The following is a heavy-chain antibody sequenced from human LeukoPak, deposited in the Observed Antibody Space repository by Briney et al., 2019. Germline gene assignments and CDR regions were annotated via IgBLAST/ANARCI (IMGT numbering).Heavy chain of an antibody. CDR1: GFTFSSYG. CDR2: IRYDGTNK. D-gene: IGHD5-18*01. V-gene: IGHV3-30*02. CDR3: ATGRDTAMVRLDY. J-gene: IGHJ4*02. Sequence: PGAFLRLSCAASGFTFSSYGMHWVRQAPGKGLEWVSFIRYDGTNKYYADSVKGRFTISRDNSKNTMYLQMNSLRAEDTAVYFCATGRDTAMVRLDYWGQGTLVTVSS.